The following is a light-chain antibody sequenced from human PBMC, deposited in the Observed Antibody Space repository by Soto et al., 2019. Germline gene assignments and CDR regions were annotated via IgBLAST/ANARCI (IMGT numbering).Light chain of an antibody. J-gene: IGKJ2*01. V-gene: IGKV3-20*01. CDR3: QQYGGSSYT. CDR1: QSVGSSY. Sequence: EIVLTQSPGTLSLSPGERATLSCRASQSVGSSYLAWYQQKPGQAPRLLIYGASRRATGIPDRFSGSGSGTDFTLTISRLEPEDFAVYYCQQYGGSSYTFGQGTKLEIK. CDR2: GAS.